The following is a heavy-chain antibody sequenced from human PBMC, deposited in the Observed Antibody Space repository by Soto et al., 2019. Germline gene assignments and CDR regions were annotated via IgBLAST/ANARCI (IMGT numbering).Heavy chain of an antibody. Sequence: GGPLRLSCAASGFTFSSYGMHWVSQAPGKGLEWVAVISYDGSNKYYADSVKGRFTISRDNSKNTLYLQMNSLRAEDTAVYYCAKDRGCSGGSCYFGDMDVWGQGTTVTVSS. CDR1: GFTFSSYG. CDR3: AKDRGCSGGSCYFGDMDV. CDR2: ISYDGSNK. J-gene: IGHJ6*02. D-gene: IGHD2-15*01. V-gene: IGHV3-30*18.